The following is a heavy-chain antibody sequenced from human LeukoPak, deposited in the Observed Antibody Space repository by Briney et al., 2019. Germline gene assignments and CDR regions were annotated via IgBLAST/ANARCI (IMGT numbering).Heavy chain of an antibody. V-gene: IGHV1-2*06. CDR2: INPYTGET. Sequence: ASVKVSCRTAGYRFSDYYLHWVRQAPGQGLEWMGQINPYTGETIFAQKFQTRVSLTRDTSISTAYMELTRLKSDDAAAFYCARAQTADHPFDFWGQGTLVTVSS. D-gene: IGHD7-27*01. CDR3: ARAQTADHPFDF. CDR1: GYRFSDYY. J-gene: IGHJ4*01.